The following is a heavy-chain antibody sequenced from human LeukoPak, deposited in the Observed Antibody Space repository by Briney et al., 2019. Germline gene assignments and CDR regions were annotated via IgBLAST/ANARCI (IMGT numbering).Heavy chain of an antibody. D-gene: IGHD6-19*01. CDR3: TRPGIAVAGSDY. CDR2: IRSKANSYAT. Sequence: GGSLRLSCAASGFTFSGSAMYWVRQASGKGLEWVGRIRSKANSYATAYAASVKGRFTISRDDSKNTAYLQMNSLKTEDTAVYYCTRPGIAVAGSDYWGQGTLVTVSS. V-gene: IGHV3-73*01. CDR1: GFTFSGSA. J-gene: IGHJ4*02.